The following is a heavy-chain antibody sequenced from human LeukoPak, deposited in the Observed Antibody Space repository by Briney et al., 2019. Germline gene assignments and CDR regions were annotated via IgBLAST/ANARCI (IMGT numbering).Heavy chain of an antibody. CDR1: GFTFSSYA. CDR3: AKYTKDLYYDSSGSFDY. D-gene: IGHD3-22*01. J-gene: IGHJ4*02. V-gene: IGHV3-23*01. CDR2: ICGSGGSA. Sequence: GGSLRLSCAASGFTFSSYAVTWVRQAPGKGLKCVSVICGSGGSAHYADSAKGRFTISRDNYKKRLYPQMNSLRVEDTAVYYCAKYTKDLYYDSSGSFDYWGQGTLVTASS.